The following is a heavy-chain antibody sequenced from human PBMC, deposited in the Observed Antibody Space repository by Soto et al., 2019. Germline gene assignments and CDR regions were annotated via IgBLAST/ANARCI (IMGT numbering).Heavy chain of an antibody. D-gene: IGHD1-26*01. Sequence: PGGSLRLSCAASGFTFSSYSMNWFRQAPGKGLEWVSYISSSSSTIYYADSVKGRFTISRDNAKNSLYLQMNSLRDEDTAVYYCARSEWELLFYFDYWGQGTLVTVSS. J-gene: IGHJ4*02. CDR1: GFTFSSYS. V-gene: IGHV3-48*02. CDR3: ARSEWELLFYFDY. CDR2: ISSSSSTI.